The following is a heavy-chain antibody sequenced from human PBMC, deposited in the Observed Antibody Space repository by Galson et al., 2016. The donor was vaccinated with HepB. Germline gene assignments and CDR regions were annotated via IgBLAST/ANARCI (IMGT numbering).Heavy chain of an antibody. CDR2: IYWDDDK. CDR1: GFLLSTSGVG. CDR3: AHMTKSQYGFLSGYANFDY. V-gene: IGHV2-5*02. J-gene: IGHJ4*02. Sequence: PALVKPTQTLTLTCTFSGFLLSTSGVGVGWIRQPPGKALEWLALIYWDDDKRYSPPLKTRATLTRDTSEKQVVLTMTNMDPLDTAAYYCAHMTKSQYGFLSGYANFDYWSQGILVTVSS. D-gene: IGHD3-3*01.